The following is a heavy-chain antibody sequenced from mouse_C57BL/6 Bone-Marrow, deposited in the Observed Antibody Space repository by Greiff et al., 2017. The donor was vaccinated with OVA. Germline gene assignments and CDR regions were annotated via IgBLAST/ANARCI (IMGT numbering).Heavy chain of an antibody. CDR2: INPSNSGT. CDR3: ARGEILRCGLAD. J-gene: IGHJ3*01. D-gene: IGHD1-1*02. Sequence: EVQLQQPGPELVKPGASVKMSCKASGYTFTDYYMHWVKQSPGQSLEWIGYINPSNSGTSYNQKFKGKATLTVDKSSSTAYMELRSLTSEDSAVYYCARGEILRCGLADWGQGTPVTVSA. CDR1: GYTFTDYY. V-gene: IGHV1-22*01.